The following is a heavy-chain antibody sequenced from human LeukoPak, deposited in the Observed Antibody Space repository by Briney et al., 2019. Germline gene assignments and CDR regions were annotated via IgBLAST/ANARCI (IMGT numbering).Heavy chain of an antibody. V-gene: IGHV3-23*01. Sequence: GGSLRVTYAPSVFTFSSYAMSWVRQAPGKGLEWVAVISGGGSGTYYADSVRGRFTISRDNSKNTVYLQMNSLRAEDTAIYYCAKAVGSSGYFSRDAFDIWGQGTMVTVSS. CDR2: ISGGGSGT. J-gene: IGHJ3*02. CDR1: VFTFSSYA. D-gene: IGHD3-22*01. CDR3: AKAVGSSGYFSRDAFDI.